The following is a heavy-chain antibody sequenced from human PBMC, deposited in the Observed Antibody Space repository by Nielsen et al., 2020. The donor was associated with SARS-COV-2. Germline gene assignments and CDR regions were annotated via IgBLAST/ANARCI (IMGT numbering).Heavy chain of an antibody. V-gene: IGHV4-31*03. Sequence: SETLSLTCTASGDSMNRYSWSWIRQHPGKGLEWIGYIYYSGSTYYNPSLKSRVTISVDTSKNQFSLKLSSVTAADTAVYYCARAMITGRIFGVVGAFDIWGQGTMVTVSS. D-gene: IGHD3-3*01. CDR1: GDSMNRYS. CDR2: IYYSGST. J-gene: IGHJ3*02. CDR3: ARAMITGRIFGVVGAFDI.